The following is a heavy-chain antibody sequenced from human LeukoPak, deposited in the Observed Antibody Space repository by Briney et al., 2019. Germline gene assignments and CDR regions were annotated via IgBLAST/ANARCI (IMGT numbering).Heavy chain of an antibody. J-gene: IGHJ4*02. Sequence: GGSLRLSCAASGFTFRSYWMHWVRQAPGKGLVWVSRIKTDGRSTSYADSVKGRFTISRDNAKNTLYLQMNSLRAEDTAVYYCARDLEVTTTLDYWGQGTLVTVSS. D-gene: IGHD4-17*01. V-gene: IGHV3-74*01. CDR3: ARDLEVTTTLDY. CDR2: IKTDGRST. CDR1: GFTFRSYW.